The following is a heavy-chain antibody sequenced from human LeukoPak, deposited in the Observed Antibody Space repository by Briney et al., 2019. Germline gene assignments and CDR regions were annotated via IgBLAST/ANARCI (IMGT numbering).Heavy chain of an antibody. V-gene: IGHV3-48*04. CDR1: GFTFSSSS. Sequence: GGSLRLSCAASGFTFSSSSMNWVRQAPGQGLEWIAYISGSSSTIYYADSVKGRFTISRDNAKNSLYLQMNSLRAEDTALYYCAKDINGVYYYYGMDVWGQGTTVTVSS. CDR2: ISGSSSTI. J-gene: IGHJ6*02. D-gene: IGHD4-17*01. CDR3: AKDINGVYYYYGMDV.